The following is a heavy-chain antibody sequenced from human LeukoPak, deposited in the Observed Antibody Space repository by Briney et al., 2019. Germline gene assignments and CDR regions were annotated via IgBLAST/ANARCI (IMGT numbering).Heavy chain of an antibody. J-gene: IGHJ6*03. CDR1: GYMFTDLS. CDR2: FNPEDGET. D-gene: IGHD3-10*01. V-gene: IGHV1-24*01. CDR3: AREGVTMVRGASYYYYYMDV. Sequence: ASVKVSCKVSGYMFTDLSIHWLRQAPGKGLEWMAGFNPEDGETIYAQKFQGRVTMTRDTSTSTVYMELSSLRSEDTAVYYCAREGVTMVRGASYYYYYMDVWGKGTTVTISS.